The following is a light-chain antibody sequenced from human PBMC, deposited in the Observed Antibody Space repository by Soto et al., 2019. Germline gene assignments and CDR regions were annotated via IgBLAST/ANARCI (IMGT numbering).Light chain of an antibody. V-gene: IGLV2-14*01. J-gene: IGLJ1*01. CDR2: EVS. CDR1: SSDVGGYNY. CDR3: SSYISSSTPV. Sequence: QSVLTQPASVSGSPGQSITISCTGTSSDVGGYNYVSWYQQHPGKAPKLMIYEVSNRPSGVSNRFSGSKSGNTASLTISGLQAEDEADHYCSSYISSSTPVFGTGTKVTVL.